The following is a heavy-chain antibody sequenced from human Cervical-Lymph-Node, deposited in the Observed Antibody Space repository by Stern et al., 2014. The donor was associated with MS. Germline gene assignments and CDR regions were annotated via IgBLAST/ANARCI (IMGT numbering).Heavy chain of an antibody. CDR1: GYMFSDYY. CDR2: INPKTGDT. Sequence: QVQLVQSGTEVKTPGASVKVSCKASGYMFSDYYMHWVRQAPGQGLEWMGWINPKTGDTKSVQKFQGRVTMTRDTSISTAYMDLRRLRSDDTAVYYCALPYSSTWRSYFDYWGQGTLVSVSS. D-gene: IGHD2-2*01. V-gene: IGHV1-2*02. J-gene: IGHJ4*02. CDR3: ALPYSSTWRSYFDY.